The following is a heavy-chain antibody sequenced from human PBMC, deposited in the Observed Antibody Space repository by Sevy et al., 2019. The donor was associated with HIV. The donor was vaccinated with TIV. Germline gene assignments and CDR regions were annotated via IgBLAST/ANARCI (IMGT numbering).Heavy chain of an antibody. V-gene: IGHV1-2*06. CDR1: AYNFIGYY. CDR2: INPISGGT. D-gene: IGHD6-19*01. Sequence: ASVKVSCKASAYNFIGYYIHWVRQAPGQGLEWIGRINPISGGTKYAHKFQGRVTVTIDMSVSTAYMELTRLTSDDTAIYYCAGQTSGWYDWFDPWGPGTLVTVSS. J-gene: IGHJ5*02. CDR3: AGQTSGWYDWFDP.